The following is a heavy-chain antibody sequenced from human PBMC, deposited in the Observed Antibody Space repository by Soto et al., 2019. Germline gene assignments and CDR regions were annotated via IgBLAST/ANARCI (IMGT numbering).Heavy chain of an antibody. V-gene: IGHV4-59*01. CDR1: GGSINSYY. CDR3: ARGVRYFDWLLHFYLDY. J-gene: IGHJ4*02. Sequence: PSETLSLTCTVSGGSINSYYWSWIRQPPGMGLEWIGCISYSGSTNYNPSLKSRVALSVDTSKNQFSLKLSSVTAADTAVYYCARGVRYFDWLLHFYLDYWGQGTPVTVSS. D-gene: IGHD3-9*01. CDR2: ISYSGST.